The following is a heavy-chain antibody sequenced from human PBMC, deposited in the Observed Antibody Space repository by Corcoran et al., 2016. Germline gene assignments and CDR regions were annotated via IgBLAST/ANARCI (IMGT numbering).Heavy chain of an antibody. D-gene: IGHD3-22*01. CDR3: ARGFYDSSGRGYYFDY. V-gene: IGHV4-34*01. J-gene: IGHJ4*02. CDR2: INHSGST. CDR1: GGSFSGYY. Sequence: QLQLQQWGAGQLKPSETLSLTCAVYGGSFSGYYWSWIRQPPGRGLEWIGEINHSGSTNYNPSLKSRVTIPVDTSKNQFSLQLSSVGAADTAVYYCARGFYDSSGRGYYFDYWGQGTLVTVSS.